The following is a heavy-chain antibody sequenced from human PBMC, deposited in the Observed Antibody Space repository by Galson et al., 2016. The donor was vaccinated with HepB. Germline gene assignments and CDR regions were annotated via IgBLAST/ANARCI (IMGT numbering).Heavy chain of an antibody. CDR2: ITRIGDAT. Sequence: SLRLSCAASGFSFSNSGMSWVRQAPGRGLEWVSGITRIGDATHYADFVKGRFTISRDHSKNTLYLYMNNLTAGDTAIYYCGKHGGFDYWGQGALVTVSS. CDR3: GKHGGFDY. D-gene: IGHD3-16*01. J-gene: IGHJ4*02. CDR1: GFSFSNSG. V-gene: IGHV3-23*01.